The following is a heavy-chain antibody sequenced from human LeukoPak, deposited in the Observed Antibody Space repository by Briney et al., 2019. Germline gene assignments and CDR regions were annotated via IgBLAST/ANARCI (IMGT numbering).Heavy chain of an antibody. J-gene: IGHJ4*02. CDR2: IYSDGST. D-gene: IGHD3-22*01. Sequence: GGSLRLPCAASGFTVSSNYMSWVRQAPGKGLEWVSVIYSDGSTYYADSVKGRFTISRDNSKNTLYLQINSLRAEDTAVYYCARDYNYYHSSGYWYYFDYWGQGTLVTVPS. V-gene: IGHV3-66*01. CDR3: ARDYNYYHSSGYWYYFDY. CDR1: GFTVSSNY.